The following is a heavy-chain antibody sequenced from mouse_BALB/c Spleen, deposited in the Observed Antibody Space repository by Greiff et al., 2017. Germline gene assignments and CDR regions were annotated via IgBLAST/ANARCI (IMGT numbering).Heavy chain of an antibody. CDR1: GFTFNTYA. D-gene: IGHD2-1*01. Sequence: EVKLVESGGGLVQPKGSLKLSCAASGFTFNTYAMNWVRQAPGKGLEWVARIRSKSNNYATYYADSVKDRFTISRDDSQSMLYLQMNNLKTEDTAMYYCVRGGYGNYPYYAMDYWGQGTSVTVSS. V-gene: IGHV10-1*02. CDR2: IRSKSNNYAT. CDR3: VRGGYGNYPYYAMDY. J-gene: IGHJ4*01.